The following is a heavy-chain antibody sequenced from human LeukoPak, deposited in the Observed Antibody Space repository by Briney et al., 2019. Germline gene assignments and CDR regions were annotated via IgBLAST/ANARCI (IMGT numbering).Heavy chain of an antibody. D-gene: IGHD2-2*01. Sequence: GGSLRLSCAASGFTVSSNYMSWVRQAPGKGLEWVSVIYSGGSTYYADSVKGRFHISRDNSKNTLYLQMNSLRAEDTAVYYCARTYCSSTSCYPNYYYGMDVWGQGTTVTVSS. CDR2: IYSGGST. J-gene: IGHJ6*02. CDR3: ARTYCSSTSCYPNYYYGMDV. V-gene: IGHV3-66*02. CDR1: GFTVSSNY.